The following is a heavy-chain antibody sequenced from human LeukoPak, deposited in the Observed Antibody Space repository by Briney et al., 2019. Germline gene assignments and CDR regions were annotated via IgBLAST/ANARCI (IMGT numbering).Heavy chain of an antibody. CDR2: IIPIFGTA. D-gene: IGHD1-7*01. V-gene: IGHV1-69*05. Sequence: SVKVSCKASGGTFSSYAISWVRQAPGQGLEWMGGIIPIFGTANYAQKFQGRVTITTDESTSTAYMELSSLRSEDTAVYYCARSLNWNYQLGYYFDYWGQRTLVTVSS. CDR1: GGTFSSYA. J-gene: IGHJ4*02. CDR3: ARSLNWNYQLGYYFDY.